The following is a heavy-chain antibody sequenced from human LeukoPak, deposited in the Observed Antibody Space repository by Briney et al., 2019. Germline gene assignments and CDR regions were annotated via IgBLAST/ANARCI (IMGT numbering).Heavy chain of an antibody. CDR2: IYTSGST. CDR1: GGSISSYY. Sequence: SETLSLTCTVSGGSISSYYWSWIRQPPGKGLEWIGRIYTSGSTNYNPSLKSRVTISVDTSKNQFSLKLSSVTAADTTVYYCARGENVLLWFGELENWFDPWGQGTLVTVSS. CDR3: ARGENVLLWFGELENWFDP. J-gene: IGHJ5*02. D-gene: IGHD3-10*01. V-gene: IGHV4-4*08.